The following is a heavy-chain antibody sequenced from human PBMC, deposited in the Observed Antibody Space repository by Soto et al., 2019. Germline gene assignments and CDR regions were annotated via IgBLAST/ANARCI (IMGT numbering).Heavy chain of an antibody. CDR1: GDSVSSNSAA. V-gene: IGHV6-1*01. CDR2: TYYRSKWYN. J-gene: IGHJ5*02. D-gene: IGHD6-13*01. Sequence: QVQLQQSGPGLVKPSQTLSLTWAISGDSVSSNSAAWNWIRQSPSRGLEWLGRTYYRSKWYNDYAVLVKSRITINPDTSKNPFSLQLNSVTPEDTAVYYCARTLRGIAAAGGWFDPWGQGTLVTVSS. CDR3: ARTLRGIAAAGGWFDP.